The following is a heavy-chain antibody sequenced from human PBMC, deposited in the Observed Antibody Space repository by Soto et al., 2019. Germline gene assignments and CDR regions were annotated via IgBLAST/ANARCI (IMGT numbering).Heavy chain of an antibody. D-gene: IGHD6-25*01. V-gene: IGHV3-53*01. CDR3: AGQRGGGGY. J-gene: IGHJ4*02. CDR1: GFTVSNNY. Sequence: EVQLVESGGGLIQPGGSLRLSCAVSGFTVSNNYMSWVRQAPGKGLEGVSVIYSGGYTAYGDSVKGRFTISRDNSKNTLYLKMNARGAADPAVFYWAGQRGGGGYWGQGTLVTVSS. CDR2: IYSGGYT.